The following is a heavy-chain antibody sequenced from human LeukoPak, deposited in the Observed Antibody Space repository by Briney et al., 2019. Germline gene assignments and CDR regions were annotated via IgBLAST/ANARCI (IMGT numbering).Heavy chain of an antibody. CDR3: AKENTNAMDYFHY. D-gene: IGHD1/OR15-1a*01. CDR1: GFLFRNHG. V-gene: IGHV3-30*18. Sequence: GSLRLSCVGSGFLFRNHGMHWVRQAPGKGLEWVAVISYDGRKKYYADSVKGRFTISRDNSKNTLYLQMNSLRADDTAVYFCAKENTNAMDYFHYWGQGTLVTVSP. J-gene: IGHJ4*02. CDR2: ISYDGRKK.